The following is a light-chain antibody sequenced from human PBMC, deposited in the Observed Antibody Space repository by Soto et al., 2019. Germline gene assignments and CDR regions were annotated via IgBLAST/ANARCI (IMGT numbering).Light chain of an antibody. CDR2: MNN. CDR3: VAWDDNLSARV. CDR1: RSNIGSSI. J-gene: IGLJ3*02. V-gene: IGLV1-47*01. Sequence: QSVLTQPPSLSETPGQTVTISCFGSRSNIGSSIVHWYQQLPGAAPKHLIYMNNQRPSGIPDRFSGSKSGTSASLVICGLRSEDEADYYCVAWDDNLSARVFGGGTQLTVL.